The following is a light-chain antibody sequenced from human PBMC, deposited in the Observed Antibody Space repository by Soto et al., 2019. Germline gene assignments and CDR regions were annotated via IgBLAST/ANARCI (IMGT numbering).Light chain of an antibody. CDR2: GNS. J-gene: IGLJ3*02. CDR3: QSYDISLSGWV. Sequence: QSVLTQPPSVSGAPGQRVTISCTGSSSNIGAGYDVHWYQQLPGTAPKLLISGNSNRPSGVPDRFSGSKSGTSAYLAITGLQAEDEADYYCQSYDISLSGWVFGGGTKLTVL. CDR1: SSNIGAGYD. V-gene: IGLV1-40*01.